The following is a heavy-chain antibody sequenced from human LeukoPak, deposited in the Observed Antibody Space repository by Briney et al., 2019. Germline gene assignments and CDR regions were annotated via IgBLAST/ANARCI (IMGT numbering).Heavy chain of an antibody. D-gene: IGHD3-16*02. CDR3: ARGRRRLRLGELSPHDY. V-gene: IGHV4-39*07. J-gene: IGHJ4*02. CDR2: INHRGST. Sequence: SETLSLTCTVSGGSIISTTYYWGWIRQPPGKGLEWIGEINHRGSTNYNPSLKSRVTISVDTSKNQFSLKLSSVTAADTAVYYCARGRRRLRLGELSPHDYWGQGTLVTVSS. CDR1: GGSIISTTYY.